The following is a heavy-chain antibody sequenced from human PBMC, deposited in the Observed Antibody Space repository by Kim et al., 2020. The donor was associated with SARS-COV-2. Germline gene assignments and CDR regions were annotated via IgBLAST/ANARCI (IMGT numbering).Heavy chain of an antibody. Sequence: AHAVKGRFTISRDKSKNTLYLQMSSLRAEDTAVYYCARAAGTAGYYFDYWGQGTLVTVSS. CDR3: ARAAGTAGYYFDY. J-gene: IGHJ4*02. V-gene: IGHV3-33*01. D-gene: IGHD6-13*01.